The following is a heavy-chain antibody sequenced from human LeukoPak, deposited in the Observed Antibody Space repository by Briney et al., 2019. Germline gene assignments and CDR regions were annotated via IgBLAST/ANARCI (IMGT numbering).Heavy chain of an antibody. Sequence: ASVKVSCKASGYTFTDYYVHWVRQAPGQGLEWMGWINPSSGGTNYAQQFQGRVTMARDTSTSTAYMELSRLTSDDTAMYYCARAAPRDYAGGSWFFDWFDPWGQGTLVTVSS. CDR3: ARAAPRDYAGGSWFFDWFDP. CDR1: GYTFTDYY. CDR2: INPSSGGT. J-gene: IGHJ5*02. D-gene: IGHD2-15*01. V-gene: IGHV1-2*02.